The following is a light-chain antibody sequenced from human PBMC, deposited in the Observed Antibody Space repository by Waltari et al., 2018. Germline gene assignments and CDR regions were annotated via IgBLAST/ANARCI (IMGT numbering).Light chain of an antibody. J-gene: IGKJ2*01. CDR3: QQYYTPPYT. V-gene: IGKV4-1*01. CDR1: QSVFYNTNNKNY. CDR2: WAS. Sequence: DIVMTQSPDSLALSLGERATINCKSSQSVFYNTNNKNYLAWYQQKPGPPPKLLIYWASKREPGVPDRFSGSASGANFTLTISSLQAEDVAIYYCQQYYTPPYTFGRGTKLEIK.